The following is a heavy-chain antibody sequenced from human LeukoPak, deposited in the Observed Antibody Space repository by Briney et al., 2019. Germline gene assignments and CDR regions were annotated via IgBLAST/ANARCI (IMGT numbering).Heavy chain of an antibody. CDR2: IYYSGST. J-gene: IGHJ6*03. D-gene: IGHD3-10*01. CDR3: ARGDDYYGSGINYYYYYYMDV. CDR1: GGSFSSYY. V-gene: IGHV4-59*01. Sequence: PSETLSLTCAVYGGSFSSYYWSWIRQPPGKGLEWIEYIYYSGSTNYNPSLKSRVTISVDTSKNQFSLKLSSVTAADTAVYYCARGDDYYGSGINYYYYYYMDVWGKGTTVTISS.